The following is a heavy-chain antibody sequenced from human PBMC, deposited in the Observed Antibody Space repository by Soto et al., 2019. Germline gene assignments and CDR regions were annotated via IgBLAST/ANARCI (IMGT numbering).Heavy chain of an antibody. V-gene: IGHV4-59*01. CDR3: ARERRYYYGSGSYNWFDP. D-gene: IGHD3-10*01. Sequence: QVQLQESGPGLVKPSETLSLTCTVSGGSISSYYWSWIRQPPGKGLEWIGYIYYSGSTNYNPSLMIRVTISVDTSKNQFSLKLGSVTAADTAVYYCARERRYYYGSGSYNWFDPWGQGTLVTVSS. CDR1: GGSISSYY. CDR2: IYYSGST. J-gene: IGHJ5*02.